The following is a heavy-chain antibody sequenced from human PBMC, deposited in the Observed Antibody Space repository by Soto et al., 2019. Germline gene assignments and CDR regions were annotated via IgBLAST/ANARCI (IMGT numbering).Heavy chain of an antibody. CDR2: IYHSGST. CDR1: GGSISSSNW. D-gene: IGHD6-19*01. Sequence: QVQLQESGPGLVKPSGTLSLTCAVSGGSISSSNWWSWVRQPPGKGLEWIGEIYHSGSTNYNPSLKSRVNITVDKSKDQFSLKLSSETAGDTGVYYCARKGSMAVAGPGRNFDYWGQGTLVTVSS. V-gene: IGHV4-4*02. J-gene: IGHJ4*02. CDR3: ARKGSMAVAGPGRNFDY.